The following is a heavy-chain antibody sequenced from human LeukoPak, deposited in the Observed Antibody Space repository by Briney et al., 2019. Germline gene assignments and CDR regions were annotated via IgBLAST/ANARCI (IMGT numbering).Heavy chain of an antibody. J-gene: IGHJ6*02. CDR3: ARDLPFFTNYYYGMDV. Sequence: PSQTLSLTCTVSGGPISSGNYFWSWIRQHPGTGLEWIGYIYHSGSTYYNPSLKSRVTISVDTSKNQFSLKLSSVTAADTAVYYCARDLPFFTNYYYGMDVWGQGTTVTVSS. CDR1: GGPISSGNYF. D-gene: IGHD3-10*01. V-gene: IGHV4-31*03. CDR2: IYHSGST.